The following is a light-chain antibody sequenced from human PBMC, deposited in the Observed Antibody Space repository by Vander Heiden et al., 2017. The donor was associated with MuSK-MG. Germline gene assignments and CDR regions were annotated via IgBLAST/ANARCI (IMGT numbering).Light chain of an antibody. V-gene: IGKV1D-13*01. J-gene: IGKJ2*01. Sequence: AIQLTQSPSSLSASVGDRVTITCRASQDISSALAWYQQKPGKAPKVLIYAASTLGSGVPLRFGGSGSGTDFTLTISSLQPEDFATYYCQHVINFPYTFGQGTKMDIK. CDR1: QDISSA. CDR3: QHVINFPYT. CDR2: AAS.